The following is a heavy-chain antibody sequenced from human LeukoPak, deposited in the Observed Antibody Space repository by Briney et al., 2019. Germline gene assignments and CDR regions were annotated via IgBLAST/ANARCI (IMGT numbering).Heavy chain of an antibody. CDR1: GLRFSDYY. V-gene: IGHV3-11*04. J-gene: IGHJ6*03. CDR2: ISSGGDIM. CDR3: ARARMDGYSYYYYYMDV. D-gene: IGHD5-24*01. Sequence: GGSLRLSCAASGLRFSDYYVSWIRQAPGKGLQWVSYISSGGDIMHYADSVKGRFTSSRDNAKNSGYLQMNSLRAEDTAVYYCARARMDGYSYYYYYMDVWGKGTTVTISS.